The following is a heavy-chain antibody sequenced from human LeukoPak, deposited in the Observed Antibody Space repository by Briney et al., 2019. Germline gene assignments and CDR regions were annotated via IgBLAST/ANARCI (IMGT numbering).Heavy chain of an antibody. Sequence: SETLSLTRPLAGGSISGHYWSWIRQPPGKGPEWIGYIYYSGSTNYNPSLKSRVTISVDTSKNQFSLKMNSVTAADTAVYYCARLASSGWSHCDYWGQGTLVTVSS. D-gene: IGHD6-19*01. CDR2: IYYSGST. J-gene: IGHJ4*02. V-gene: IGHV4-59*08. CDR3: ARLASSGWSHCDY. CDR1: GGSISGHY.